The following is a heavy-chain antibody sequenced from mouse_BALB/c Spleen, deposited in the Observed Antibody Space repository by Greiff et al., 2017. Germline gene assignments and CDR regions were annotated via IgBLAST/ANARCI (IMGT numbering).Heavy chain of an antibody. CDR2: IWAGGST. J-gene: IGHJ3*01. Sequence: VKLMESGPGLVAPSQSLSITCTVSGFSLTSYGVHWVRQPPGKGLEWLGVIWAGGSTNYNSALMSRLSISKDNSKSQVFLKMNSLQTDDTAMYYCARGDYDRFAYWGQGSLVTVSA. V-gene: IGHV2-9*02. CDR3: ARGDYDRFAY. D-gene: IGHD2-4*01. CDR1: GFSLTSYG.